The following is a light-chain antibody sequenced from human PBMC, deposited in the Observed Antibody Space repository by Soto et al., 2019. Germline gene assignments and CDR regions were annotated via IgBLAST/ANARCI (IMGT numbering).Light chain of an antibody. CDR2: GAS. V-gene: IGKV3-15*01. Sequence: EIVLTQSPGTLSLSPGERATLSCRASQSLSSRYFAWYHQKPGQAPRLLIYGASTRATGIPARFSGSGSGTEFTLTISSLQSEDFAVYYCQQYNNWPSFGQGTKVDI. CDR3: QQYNNWPS. CDR1: QSLSSRY. J-gene: IGKJ1*01.